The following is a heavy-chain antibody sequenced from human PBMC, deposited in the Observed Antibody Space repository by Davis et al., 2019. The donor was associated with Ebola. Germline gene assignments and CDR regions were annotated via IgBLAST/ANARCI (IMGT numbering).Heavy chain of an antibody. J-gene: IGHJ4*02. CDR2: INHSGST. CDR1: GGSFSGYY. CDR3: ARIVGATYFDY. Sequence: SETLSLTCAVHGGSFSGYYRSWIRQPPGKGLEWIGEINHSGSTNYNPSLKSRVTISVDTSKNQFSLKLSSVTAADTAVYYCARIVGATYFDYWGQGTLVTVYS. V-gene: IGHV4-34*01. D-gene: IGHD1-26*01.